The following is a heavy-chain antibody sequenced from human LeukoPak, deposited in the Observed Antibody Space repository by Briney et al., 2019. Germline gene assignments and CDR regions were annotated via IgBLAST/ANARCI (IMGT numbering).Heavy chain of an antibody. V-gene: IGHV3-30-3*01. CDR2: ISYDGSNK. CDR3: AREGGDGDYASD. Sequence: GGSLRLSCAASGFTFSSYAMHWVRQAPGKGLEWVAVISYDGSNKYYADSVKGRFTISRDNSKNTLYLQMNSLRAEDTAVYYCAREGGDGDYASDWGQGTLVTVSS. CDR1: GFTFSSYA. J-gene: IGHJ4*02. D-gene: IGHD4-17*01.